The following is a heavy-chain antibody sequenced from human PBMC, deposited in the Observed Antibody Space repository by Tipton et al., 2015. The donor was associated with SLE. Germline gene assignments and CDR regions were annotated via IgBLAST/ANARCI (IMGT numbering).Heavy chain of an antibody. CDR2: IYDSRRT. CDR3: AREARPYYYYYYMDV. J-gene: IGHJ6*03. V-gene: IGHV4-59*12. CDR1: GDSLSNYY. Sequence: TLSLTCTVSGDSLSNYYWSWIRQSPGKGLEWIGFIYDSRRTNYNPSLKSRVTISVDTSKNQFSLKLSSVTAADTAVYYCAREARPYYYYYYMDVWGKGTTVTVSS.